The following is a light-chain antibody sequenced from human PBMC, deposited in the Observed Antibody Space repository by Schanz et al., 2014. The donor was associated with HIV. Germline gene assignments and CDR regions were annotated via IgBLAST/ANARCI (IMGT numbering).Light chain of an antibody. CDR2: EVS. V-gene: IGLV2-8*01. J-gene: IGLJ3*02. CDR1: SSDVGGYNY. CDR3: SSYAATSNVL. Sequence: QSALTQPPSASGSPGQSVTISCTGTSSDVGGYNYVSWYQQHPGKAPKLMIYEVSERPSGVPDRFSGSKSGNTASLTVSGXQADDEADYYCSSYAATSNVLFGGGTKLTVL.